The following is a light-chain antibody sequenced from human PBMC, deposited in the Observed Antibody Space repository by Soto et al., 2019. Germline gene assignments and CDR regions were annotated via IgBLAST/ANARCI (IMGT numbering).Light chain of an antibody. Sequence: DIQMTQAPSTLSASVGDRVTITCRASQSISSWLAWYQQKPGKAPKHLIYKAPSLESGVPSRFSGSGSGTEFTLTISRLQPDDFATYYFQQYNSYPWTFGQGTKVEIK. CDR2: KAP. J-gene: IGKJ1*01. CDR3: QQYNSYPWT. V-gene: IGKV1-5*03. CDR1: QSISSW.